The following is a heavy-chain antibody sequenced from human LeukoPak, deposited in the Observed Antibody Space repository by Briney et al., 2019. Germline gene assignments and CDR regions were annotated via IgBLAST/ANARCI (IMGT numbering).Heavy chain of an antibody. CDR2: ISSRSDAI. CDR3: AREDPGRIAADC. V-gene: IGHV3-48*01. D-gene: IGHD2-15*01. Sequence: PGGSLRLSCAASGFTLSGYSMNWVRQSPGKGLEWVSYISSRSDAIYYADSVEGRFTISRDNAKNSLFLQMNSLRAEDTAIYYCAREDPGRIAADCWGQGTLVTVSS. CDR1: GFTLSGYS. J-gene: IGHJ4*02.